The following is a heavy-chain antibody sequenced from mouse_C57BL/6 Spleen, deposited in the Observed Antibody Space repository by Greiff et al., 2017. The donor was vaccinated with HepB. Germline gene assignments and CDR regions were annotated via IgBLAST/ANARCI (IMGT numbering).Heavy chain of an antibody. Sequence: EVKLVESGPGLVKPSQSLSLTCSVTGYSITSGYYWNWIRQFPGNKLEWMGYISYDGSNNYNPSLKNRISITRDTSKNQFFLKLNSVTTEDTATYYCAREYYGSPYYAMDYWGQGTSVTVSS. CDR1: GYSITSGYY. J-gene: IGHJ4*01. D-gene: IGHD1-1*01. V-gene: IGHV3-6*01. CDR3: AREYYGSPYYAMDY. CDR2: ISYDGSN.